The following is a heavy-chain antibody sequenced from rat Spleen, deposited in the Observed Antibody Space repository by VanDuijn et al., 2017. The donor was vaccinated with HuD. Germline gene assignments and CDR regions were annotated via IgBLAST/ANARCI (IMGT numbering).Heavy chain of an antibody. CDR2: IWAGEGT. Sequence: QVQLKESGPGLVEPSQTLSLTCTVSGLSLTSYHVSWVRQPPGKSLVWMGTIWAGEGTNYNSAVQSRLSIRRDTSKRQVFLKMNSLQPEDTGTYYCARHLREASGVMDVWGQGASVTVSS. CDR1: GLSLTSYH. D-gene: IGHD4-3*01. J-gene: IGHJ4*01. V-gene: IGHV2-72*01. CDR3: ARHLREASGVMDV.